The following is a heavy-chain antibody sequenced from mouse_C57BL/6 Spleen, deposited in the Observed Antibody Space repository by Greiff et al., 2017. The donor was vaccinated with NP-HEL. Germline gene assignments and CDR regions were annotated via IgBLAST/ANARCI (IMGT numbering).Heavy chain of an antibody. Sequence: EVQLVESGGGLVKPGGSLKLSCAASGFTFSSYAMSWVRQTPEKRLEWVATISDGGSYTYYPDNVKGRFTISRDNAKNNLYLQMSHLKSEDTAMYYCARGGENGYFDYWGQGTTLTVSS. CDR2: ISDGGSYT. J-gene: IGHJ2*01. CDR1: GFTFSSYA. CDR3: ARGGENGYFDY. V-gene: IGHV5-4*01.